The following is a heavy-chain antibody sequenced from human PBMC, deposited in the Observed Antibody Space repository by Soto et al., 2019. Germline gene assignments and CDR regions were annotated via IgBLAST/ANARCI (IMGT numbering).Heavy chain of an antibody. CDR2: INPDSGDT. V-gene: IGHV1-2*02. J-gene: IGHJ5*02. D-gene: IGHD6-13*01. Sequence: GASVKVSCKASGYMFTGCYIHWVRQAPGQGLEWMGWINPDSGDTNYAQRFQGRVTMTRDTSISTAYMELSRLRSDDTAVFYCTRSRGEAAGIVASGINWFDPWGQGPLVTVSS. CDR1: GYMFTGCY. CDR3: TRSRGEAAGIVASGINWFDP.